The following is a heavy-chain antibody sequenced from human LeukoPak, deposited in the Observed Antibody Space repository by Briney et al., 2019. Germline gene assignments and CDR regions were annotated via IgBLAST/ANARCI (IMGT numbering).Heavy chain of an antibody. J-gene: IGHJ5*02. CDR1: GGSISGYY. V-gene: IGHV4-4*09. CDR3: ARRHKKILYFDP. D-gene: IGHD2-8*01. Sequence: SETLSLTCTVSGGSISGYYWSWIRQPPGKGLEWIGYIYTSGSTNYNPSLKSRVTISVDTSKNQFSLKLSSVTAADTAVYYCARRHKKILYFDPWGQGTLVTVSS. CDR2: IYTSGST.